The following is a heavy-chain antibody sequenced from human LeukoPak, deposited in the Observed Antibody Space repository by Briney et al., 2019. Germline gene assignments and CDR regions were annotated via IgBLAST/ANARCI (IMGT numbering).Heavy chain of an antibody. D-gene: IGHD6-13*01. V-gene: IGHV1-8*01. Sequence: ASVKVSCKASGYTFTSYDINWVRQATGQGLEWMGWMNPNSGNTGYAQKFQGRVTMTRNTSISTAYMGLSSLRSEDTAVYYCARGIIAAAGLGYWGQGTLVTVSS. CDR2: MNPNSGNT. J-gene: IGHJ4*02. CDR3: ARGIIAAAGLGY. CDR1: GYTFTSYD.